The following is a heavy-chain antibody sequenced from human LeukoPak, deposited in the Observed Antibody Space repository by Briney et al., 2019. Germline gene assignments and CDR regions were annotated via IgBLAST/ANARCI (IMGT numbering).Heavy chain of an antibody. D-gene: IGHD4-17*01. J-gene: IGHJ4*02. Sequence: GRSLRLSCAASGFTFSSTGMHWVRQAPGKGLQWVALIWYDGSNSVYADSVKGRSTISRDNSKNTVHLQMNNLRAEDTAVYYCAKDYGTTATAFQLRAPYFDYWGQGALVTVAS. CDR3: AKDYGTTATAFQLRAPYFDY. CDR2: IWYDGSNS. V-gene: IGHV3-33*06. CDR1: GFTFSSTG.